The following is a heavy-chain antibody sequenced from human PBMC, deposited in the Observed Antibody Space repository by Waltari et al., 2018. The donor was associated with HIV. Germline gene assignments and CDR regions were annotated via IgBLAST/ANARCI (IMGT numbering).Heavy chain of an antibody. J-gene: IGHJ5*02. CDR1: GYTFSDYY. CDR2: INPISDGR. Sequence: QVQLVQSGDEVKKPGASVKVSCKASGYTFSDYYMHWLRQAPGEGLEWMGWINPISDGRTYAEKFQGMVTMTRDTSISTAYMELSRLRCDDTAVYYCARVFRGTVNYFDSRLGHWGQGTLVTVSS. V-gene: IGHV1-2*02. D-gene: IGHD3-22*01. CDR3: ARVFRGTVNYFDSRLGH.